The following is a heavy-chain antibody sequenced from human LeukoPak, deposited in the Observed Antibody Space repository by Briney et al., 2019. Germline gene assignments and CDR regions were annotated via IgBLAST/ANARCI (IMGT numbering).Heavy chain of an antibody. D-gene: IGHD3-22*01. CDR1: GGSFSGYY. V-gene: IGHV4-34*01. CDR2: IKLNGDT. J-gene: IGHJ4*02. Sequence: SETLSLTCAVYGGSFSGYYWSWIRQPPGKGLEWIGEIKLNGDTNYNPSLKSRVTISVDTSKNQFSLKLSSVTAADTAVYYCARLDYYDSSGYYYRIFDYWGQGTLVTVSS. CDR3: ARLDYYDSSGYYYRIFDY.